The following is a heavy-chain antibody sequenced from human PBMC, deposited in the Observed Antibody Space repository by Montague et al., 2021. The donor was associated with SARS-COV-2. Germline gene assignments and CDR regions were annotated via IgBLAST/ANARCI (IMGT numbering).Heavy chain of an antibody. CDR2: ISWNSGSI. D-gene: IGHD6-19*01. V-gene: IGHV3-9*01. CDR3: AKTTGSGWSPKYYYGMDV. J-gene: IGHJ6*02. Sequence: SLRLSCAASGFTFDDYAMHWVRRAPGKGLEWVSGISWNSGSIGXXXSXXXRFXISRDNAKNSLYLQMNSLRAEDTALYYCAKTTGSGWSPKYYYGMDVWGQGTTVTVSS. CDR1: GFTFDDYA.